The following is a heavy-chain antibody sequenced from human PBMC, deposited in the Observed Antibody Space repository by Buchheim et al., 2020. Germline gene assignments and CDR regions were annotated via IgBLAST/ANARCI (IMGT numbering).Heavy chain of an antibody. CDR3: ARDWAYYGSGSISYYYYGMDV. V-gene: IGHV3-30-3*01. Sequence: QVQLVESGGGVVQPGRSLRLSCAASGFTFSSYAMHWVRQAPGKGLEWVAVISYDGSNKYYADSVKGRFTISSDNSKNTLYLQMNSLRAEDTAVYYCARDWAYYGSGSISYYYYGMDVWGQGTT. CDR2: ISYDGSNK. CDR1: GFTFSSYA. D-gene: IGHD3-10*01. J-gene: IGHJ6*02.